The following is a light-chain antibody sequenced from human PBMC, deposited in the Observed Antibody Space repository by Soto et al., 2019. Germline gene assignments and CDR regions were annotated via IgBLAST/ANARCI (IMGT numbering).Light chain of an antibody. CDR3: AAWDDSLNGYV. CDR2: SNN. CDR1: SSNIGSNT. V-gene: IGLV1-44*01. Sequence: QSVLTQSPSASGTPGQRVTISCSGSSSNIGSNTVNWYQQLPGTAPKLLIYSNNQRPSGVPDRFSGSKSGTSASLAISGLQSEDEADYYCAAWDDSLNGYVFGTGTKLTV. J-gene: IGLJ1*01.